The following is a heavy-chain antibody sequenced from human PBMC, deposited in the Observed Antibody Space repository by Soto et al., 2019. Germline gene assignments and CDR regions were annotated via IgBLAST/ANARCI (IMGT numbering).Heavy chain of an antibody. Sequence: ASVKVSCKASGYTFTSYAMHWVRQAPGQRLEWIGWINAGNGNTKYSQKFQGRVTITRDTSASTAYMELSSLRSEDTAVYYCARNLMDYDILTGYYMACYFDYWGQGTLVTVSS. D-gene: IGHD3-9*01. J-gene: IGHJ4*02. CDR1: GYTFTSYA. V-gene: IGHV1-3*01. CDR2: INAGNGNT. CDR3: ARNLMDYDILTGYYMACYFDY.